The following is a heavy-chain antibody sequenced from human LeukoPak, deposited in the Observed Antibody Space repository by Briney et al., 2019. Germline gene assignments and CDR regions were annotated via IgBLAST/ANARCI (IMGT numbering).Heavy chain of an antibody. CDR3: ARKTRVASAFDP. D-gene: IGHD3-3*02. J-gene: IGHJ5*02. V-gene: IGHV1-8*03. Sequence: ASVKVSCKASGYTFTSYDINWVRQATGQGLEWMGWMNPNSGNTGYAQKFQGRVTITRNTSVSTAYMELSSLRSEDTAVYYCARKTRVASAFDPWGQGTLVTVSS. CDR1: GYTFTSYD. CDR2: MNPNSGNT.